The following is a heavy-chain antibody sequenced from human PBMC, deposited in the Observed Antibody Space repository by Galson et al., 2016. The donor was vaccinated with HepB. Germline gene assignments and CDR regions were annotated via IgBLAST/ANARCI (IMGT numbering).Heavy chain of an antibody. D-gene: IGHD4-17*01. CDR2: MDQGGST. Sequence: SETLSLTCGVSGDSISSLKWWSWVRQPPGKGLEWIGEMDQGGSTNYNPSLKSRVNISVDKSKNQLSLNVSSVTAADTAVYYCARVVQYGNYADYWGQGTLVTVSS. V-gene: IGHV4-4*02. CDR1: GDSISSLKW. J-gene: IGHJ4*02. CDR3: ARVVQYGNYADY.